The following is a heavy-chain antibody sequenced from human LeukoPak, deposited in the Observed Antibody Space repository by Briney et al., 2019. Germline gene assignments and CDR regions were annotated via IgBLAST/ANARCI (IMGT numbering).Heavy chain of an antibody. D-gene: IGHD3-10*01. Sequence: GGSLRLSCAASGFTFRSNAMSWVRQAPGKGLEWVAVITGNGGRADYADSVKGRFTISRDNAKNTLSLQMNSLRAEDTAVYYCAKDAVAPGSSGDYFDYWGQGTLVTVSS. J-gene: IGHJ4*02. CDR1: GFTFRSNA. CDR3: AKDAVAPGSSGDYFDY. V-gene: IGHV3-23*01. CDR2: ITGNGGRA.